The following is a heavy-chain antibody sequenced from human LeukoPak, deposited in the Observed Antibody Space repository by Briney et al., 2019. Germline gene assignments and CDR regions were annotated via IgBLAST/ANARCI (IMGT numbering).Heavy chain of an antibody. Sequence: GGSLRLSCAASGFTFGSNWMHWVRQAPGKGLVWVSYVNTDGSATTYADSVKGRFTISRDNAKNTLYLQMNSLRAEDTAVYYCARGGQGAVDYWGQGTLVTVSS. V-gene: IGHV3-74*01. D-gene: IGHD3-16*01. J-gene: IGHJ4*02. CDR3: ARGGQGAVDY. CDR2: VNTDGSAT. CDR1: GFTFGSNW.